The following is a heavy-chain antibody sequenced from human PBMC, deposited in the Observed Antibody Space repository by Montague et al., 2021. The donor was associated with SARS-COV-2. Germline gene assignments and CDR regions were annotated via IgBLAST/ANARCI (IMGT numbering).Heavy chain of an antibody. Sequence: PALVKPTQTLTLTCTFSGFSFSTSGEGVGWIRQPPGKALEWLALIYWDDVKRYSPSLKSRLTITKDTSKNQVVLTMTNMDPVDTATYYCAHRRPGSGSYYFDYWGQGTLVTVSS. V-gene: IGHV2-5*02. CDR2: IYWDDVK. CDR1: GFSFSTSGEG. D-gene: IGHD3-10*01. CDR3: AHRRPGSGSYYFDY. J-gene: IGHJ4*02.